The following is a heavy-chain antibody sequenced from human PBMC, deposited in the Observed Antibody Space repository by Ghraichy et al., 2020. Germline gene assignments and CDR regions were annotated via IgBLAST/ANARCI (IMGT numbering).Heavy chain of an antibody. Sequence: SGPTLVKPTETLTLTCTVSGFSLTNARMGVSWIRQPPGKALEWLAHIFSNGDESYSTSLKSRLTISKDSSKSQVVLTMTNMDPLDTATYYCARIVPQTLITYGGVIAFDYWGQGTLVTVSS. CDR2: IFSNGDE. CDR1: GFSLTNARMG. J-gene: IGHJ4*02. D-gene: IGHD3-16*02. CDR3: ARIVPQTLITYGGVIAFDY. V-gene: IGHV2-26*01.